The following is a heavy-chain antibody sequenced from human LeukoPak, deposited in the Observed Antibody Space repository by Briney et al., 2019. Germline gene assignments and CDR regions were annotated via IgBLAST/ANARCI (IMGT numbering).Heavy chain of an antibody. CDR2: INHSGST. Sequence: SETLSLTCAVYGGSFSGYYWSWIRQPPVKALEWIGEINHSGSTNYNPSLKSRVTISVDTSKNQFSLKLSSVTAADTAVYYCARERAIPSDYFDYWGQGTLVTVSS. J-gene: IGHJ4*02. CDR1: GGSFSGYY. CDR3: ARERAIPSDYFDY. V-gene: IGHV4-34*01.